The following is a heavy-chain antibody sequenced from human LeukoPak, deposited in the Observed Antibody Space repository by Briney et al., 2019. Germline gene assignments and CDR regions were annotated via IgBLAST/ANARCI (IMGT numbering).Heavy chain of an antibody. Sequence: GRSLRLSCAASGFTFSSYGMPWVRQAPGKGLEWVAVISYDGSNKYYADSVKGRFTISRDNSKNTLYLQMNSLRAEDTAVYYCAKELYQLPYFDYWGQGTLVTVSS. CDR2: ISYDGSNK. J-gene: IGHJ4*02. CDR3: AKELYQLPYFDY. V-gene: IGHV3-30*18. D-gene: IGHD2-2*01. CDR1: GFTFSSYG.